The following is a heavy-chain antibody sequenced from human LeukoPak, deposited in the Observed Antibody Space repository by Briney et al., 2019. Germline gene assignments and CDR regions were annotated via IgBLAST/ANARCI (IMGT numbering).Heavy chain of an antibody. CDR3: ARASSGSYALFDY. Sequence: GRSLRLSCAASGFTFSSYAMHWVRQAPGKGLEWVAVISYDGSNKYYADSAKGRFTISRDNSKNTLYLQMNSLRAEDTAVYYCARASSGSYALFDYWGQEPWSPSPQ. V-gene: IGHV3-30-3*01. CDR2: ISYDGSNK. J-gene: IGHJ4*01. CDR1: GFTFSSYA. D-gene: IGHD1-26*01.